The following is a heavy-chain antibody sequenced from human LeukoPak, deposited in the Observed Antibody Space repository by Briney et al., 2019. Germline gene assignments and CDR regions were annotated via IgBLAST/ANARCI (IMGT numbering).Heavy chain of an antibody. CDR1: GFTFSSYA. CDR3: AKDVLTGTCEA. J-gene: IGHJ5*02. Sequence: PGGSLRLSCAASGFTFSSYAMHWVRQAPGKGLEWVAVISYDGSNKYYADSVKGRFTISRDNSKNTLYLQMSSLGPEDTAVYYCAKDVLTGTCEAWGQGTLVTVSS. D-gene: IGHD1-20*01. V-gene: IGHV3-30-3*01. CDR2: ISYDGSNK.